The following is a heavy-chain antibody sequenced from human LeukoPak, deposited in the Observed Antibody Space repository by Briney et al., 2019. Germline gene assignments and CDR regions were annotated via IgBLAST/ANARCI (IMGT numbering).Heavy chain of an antibody. V-gene: IGHV3-21*04. CDR3: AKEGSYGDYENYGMDV. CDR1: GFTFSSYS. J-gene: IGHJ6*02. D-gene: IGHD4-17*01. CDR2: ISSSSSYI. Sequence: GGSLRLSCAASGFTFSSYSMNWVRQAPGKGLEWVSSISSSSSYIYYADSVKGRFTISRDNAKNSLYLQMNSLKTEDTAVYYCAKEGSYGDYENYGMDVWGQGTTVTVSS.